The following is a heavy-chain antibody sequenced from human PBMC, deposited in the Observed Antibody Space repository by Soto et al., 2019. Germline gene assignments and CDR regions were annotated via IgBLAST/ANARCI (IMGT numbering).Heavy chain of an antibody. V-gene: IGHV3-33*01. D-gene: IGHD2-2*01. Sequence: QVQLVESGGGVVQPGRSLRLSCAASGFTFSSYGMHWVRQAPGKGLEWVAVIWYDGSNKYYADSVKGQFTISRDNSKNTLYLQMNSLIAEDTAVYYGARRQTSWGGEGMAVWGQGTTVTVSS. CDR3: ARRQTSWGGEGMAV. J-gene: IGHJ6*02. CDR1: GFTFSSYG. CDR2: IWYDGSNK.